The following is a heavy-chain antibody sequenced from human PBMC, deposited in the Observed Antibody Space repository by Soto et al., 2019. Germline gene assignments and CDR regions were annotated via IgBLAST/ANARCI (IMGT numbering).Heavy chain of an antibody. CDR3: GRDEGGYYGSGSQKPDY. D-gene: IGHD3-10*01. Sequence: QVQLVQSGAEVKKPGASVKVSCKASGYTFTSYGISWVRQAPGQGLEWMGWISAYNGNTNYAQTLQGRVTMTTDTSXSXIYMELGGLRSDDTAGYYGGRDEGGYYGSGSQKPDYWGQGTMVTVSS. V-gene: IGHV1-18*01. J-gene: IGHJ4*02. CDR1: GYTFTSYG. CDR2: ISAYNGNT.